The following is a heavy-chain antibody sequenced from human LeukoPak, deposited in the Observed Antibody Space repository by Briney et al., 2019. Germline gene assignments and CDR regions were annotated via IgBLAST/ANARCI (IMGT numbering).Heavy chain of an antibody. V-gene: IGHV4-39*07. Sequence: TSETLSLTCTVSGGSISSSPYYWGWIRQPPGKGLEWIGNIYYSGSTYYNTSLRSRVTISVDTSKNQFSLKLSSVTAADTAVYYCARLFPDRVQWPDSWGQGTLVTVSS. D-gene: IGHD6-19*01. CDR2: IYYSGST. J-gene: IGHJ4*02. CDR1: GGSISSSPYY. CDR3: ARLFPDRVQWPDS.